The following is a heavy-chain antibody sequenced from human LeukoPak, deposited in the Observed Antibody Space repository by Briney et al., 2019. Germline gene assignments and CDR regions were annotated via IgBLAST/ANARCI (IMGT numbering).Heavy chain of an antibody. J-gene: IGHJ1*01. V-gene: IGHV3-30-3*01. CDR3: ARGKDGYIHH. Sequence: GGSLRLSCAASGFTFSSYVMHWVRQAPGKGLEWVAFISYDGSNKYYADSVKGRFTVSRDNSRNTLYLQMNSLRAEDTAVYYCARGKDGYIHHWGQGSLVTVSS. CDR2: ISYDGSNK. CDR1: GFTFSSYV.